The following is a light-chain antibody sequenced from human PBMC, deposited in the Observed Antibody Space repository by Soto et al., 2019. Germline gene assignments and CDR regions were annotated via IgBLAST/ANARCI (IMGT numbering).Light chain of an antibody. CDR1: SSNIGNNY. CDR2: DSD. CDR3: GTWDNSLPGWV. V-gene: IGLV1-51*01. J-gene: IGLJ3*02. Sequence: QAVVTQPPSVPAAPGQKVTISCSGSSSNIGNNYVSWYQQVPGTAPKLLIFDSDKRPSGIPDRFSGSKSGTSATLGVTGLQTGDEADYYCGTWDNSLPGWVFGGGTKVTVL.